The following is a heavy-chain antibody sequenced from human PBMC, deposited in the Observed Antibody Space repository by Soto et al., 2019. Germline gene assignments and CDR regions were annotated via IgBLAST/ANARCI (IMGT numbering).Heavy chain of an antibody. CDR3: ARDLVGATSEAAFDI. CDR2: ISYDGSNK. V-gene: IGHV3-30-3*01. CDR1: GFTFSSYA. J-gene: IGHJ3*02. Sequence: QVQLVESGGGVVQPGRSLRLSCAASGFTFSSYAMHWVRQAPGKGLEWVAVISYDGSNKYYADSVKGRFTISRDNSKNTLYLQMICLRAEGTAVYYCARDLVGATSEAAFDIWGQGTMVTVSS. D-gene: IGHD1-26*01.